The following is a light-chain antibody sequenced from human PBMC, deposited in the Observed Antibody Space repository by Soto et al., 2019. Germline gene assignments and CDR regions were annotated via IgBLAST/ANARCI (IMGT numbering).Light chain of an antibody. Sequence: EIVLTQSPGTLSLSPGERATLSCRASQSVSSSYLAWYQQKPGQAPRLLIYGASSRATGIPARFSGSGSGTDFTLTISRLEPEDFAVYYCQQYGSSPGTFGQGTKVELK. V-gene: IGKV3-20*01. CDR3: QQYGSSPGT. CDR1: QSVSSSY. J-gene: IGKJ1*01. CDR2: GAS.